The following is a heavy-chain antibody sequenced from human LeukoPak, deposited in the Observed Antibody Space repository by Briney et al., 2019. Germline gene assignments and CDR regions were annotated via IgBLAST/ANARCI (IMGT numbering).Heavy chain of an antibody. Sequence: ASVKVSCKASGYTFTSYFMHWVRQAPGQGLDWMGIIKPSGGSTSYAQKFQGRVTMTRDTSTSTVYMELSSLRSEDTAVYYCARDSADYGDYDYWGQGTLVTVSS. CDR2: IKPSGGST. CDR3: ARDSADYGDYDY. D-gene: IGHD4-17*01. CDR1: GYTFTSYF. V-gene: IGHV1-46*01. J-gene: IGHJ4*02.